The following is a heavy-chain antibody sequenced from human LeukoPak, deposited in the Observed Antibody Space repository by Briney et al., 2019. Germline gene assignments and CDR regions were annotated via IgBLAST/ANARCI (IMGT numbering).Heavy chain of an antibody. D-gene: IGHD1-26*01. CDR1: GYTFTGYY. CDR3: ARDSGDYSFDY. J-gene: IGHJ4*02. Sequence: ASVKVSCKASGYTFTGYYMHWVRQAPGLGLEWMGWINPNRGGTNFAQKFRDRVTMTRDTSISTAYMELSRLRSDDTAVYYCARDSGDYSFDYWGQGTLVTVSS. V-gene: IGHV1-2*02. CDR2: INPNRGGT.